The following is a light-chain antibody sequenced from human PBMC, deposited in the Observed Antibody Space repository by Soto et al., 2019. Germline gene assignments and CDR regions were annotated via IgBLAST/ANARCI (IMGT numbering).Light chain of an antibody. CDR2: ATS. CDR1: QSISNF. Sequence: DIQMTQSPSSLSACVGDRGTITCRASQSISNFLNWYQVKPGKAPELLIYATSSLQGGVPSRFSGSGSGTDFTLTISSLQPEDSASYYCQQSYKIPPTFGQGTRLEIK. J-gene: IGKJ5*01. CDR3: QQSYKIPPT. V-gene: IGKV1-39*01.